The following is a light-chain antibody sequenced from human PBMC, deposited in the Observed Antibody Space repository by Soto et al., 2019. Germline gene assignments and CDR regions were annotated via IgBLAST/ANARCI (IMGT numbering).Light chain of an antibody. Sequence: QSALAQPASVSGSPGQSLTISCTGTSIDIAPYNYVSWYQQHPGKAPKLIIYEVSYRPSGISNRFSGSKSGNTTSLTISGLQAEDEADYYCSSYTTISTLVFGGGTKVTVL. J-gene: IGLJ3*02. V-gene: IGLV2-14*01. CDR3: SSYTTISTLV. CDR2: EVS. CDR1: SIDIAPYNY.